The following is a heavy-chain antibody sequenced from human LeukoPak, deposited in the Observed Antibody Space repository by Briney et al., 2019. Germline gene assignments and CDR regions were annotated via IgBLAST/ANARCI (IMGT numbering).Heavy chain of an antibody. CDR3: AIASFTFLRGVAWFDP. J-gene: IGHJ5*02. CDR1: GYTYPGFY. D-gene: IGHD3-10*01. V-gene: IGHV1-2*02. Sequence: ASVKVSCKASGYTYPGFYIHWVRQAPGQGLEWMGWINPNSGDTNSAQKFQGRVTVTRDTSISTAYIELRRLKSDDTAVYYCAIASFTFLRGVAWFDPWGQGTLVTVSS. CDR2: INPNSGDT.